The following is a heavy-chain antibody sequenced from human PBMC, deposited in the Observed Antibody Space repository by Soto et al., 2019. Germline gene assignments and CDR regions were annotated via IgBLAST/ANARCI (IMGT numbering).Heavy chain of an antibody. Sequence: PSQTLSLTCAISGDSVSTNSAAWNWIRQSPSRGLEWLGRTYYRSKWYNDYAVSVKSRITINPDTSRNQFSLQLNSVTPEDTAVYFCSREGITGTSWWFDPWGQGTLVTVSS. J-gene: IGHJ5*02. V-gene: IGHV6-1*01. CDR1: GDSVSTNSAA. CDR3: SREGITGTSWWFDP. D-gene: IGHD1-7*01. CDR2: TYYRSKWYN.